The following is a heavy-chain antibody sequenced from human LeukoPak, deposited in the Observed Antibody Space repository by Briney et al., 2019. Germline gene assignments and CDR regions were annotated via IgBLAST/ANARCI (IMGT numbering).Heavy chain of an antibody. CDR2: ISGDGGST. CDR3: ARQRYCSGGSCYSSFDP. J-gene: IGHJ5*02. CDR1: GFTFDDYA. V-gene: IGHV3-43*02. D-gene: IGHD2-15*01. Sequence: GGSLRLSCAASGFTFDDYAMHWVRQGPGKGLEWVSLISGDGGSTFYADSVKGRFTISRDNSKNSLFLQMNSLRTEDIAMYYCARQRYCSGGSCYSSFDPWGQGTLVTVSS.